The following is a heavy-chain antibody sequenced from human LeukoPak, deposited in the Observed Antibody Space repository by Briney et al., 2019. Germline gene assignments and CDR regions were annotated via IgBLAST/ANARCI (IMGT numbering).Heavy chain of an antibody. CDR3: AKYNSGASDDAFDI. V-gene: IGHV4-34*01. CDR1: GGSISGYY. J-gene: IGHJ3*02. D-gene: IGHD1-14*01. CDR2: INHSGST. Sequence: SETLSLTCTVSGGSISGYYWSWIRQPPGKGLEWIGEINHSGSTNYNPSLKSRVTISVDTSKNQFSLKLSSVTAADTAVYYCAKYNSGASDDAFDIWGQGTMVTVSS.